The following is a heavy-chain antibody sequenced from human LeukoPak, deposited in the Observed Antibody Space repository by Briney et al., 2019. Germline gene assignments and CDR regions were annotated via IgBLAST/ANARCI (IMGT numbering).Heavy chain of an antibody. J-gene: IGHJ4*02. CDR2: ISGSTGST. CDR3: ARAAMVRGVDYFDY. D-gene: IGHD3-10*01. CDR1: GFTFSNYA. V-gene: IGHV3-23*01. Sequence: GGSLRLSCAASGFTFSNYAMNWVRQAPGKGLEWVSLISGSTGSTYYADSVKGRFSISRDNSKNTLYLQMNSLRAEDTAIYYCARAAMVRGVDYFDYWGQGTLVTVSS.